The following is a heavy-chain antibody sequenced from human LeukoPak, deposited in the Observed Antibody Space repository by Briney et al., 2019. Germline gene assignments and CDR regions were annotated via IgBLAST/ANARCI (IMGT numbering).Heavy chain of an antibody. J-gene: IGHJ4*02. CDR2: ISYDGSNK. D-gene: IGHD6-6*01. CDR3: AKLYSSSSSLVY. CDR1: GFTFSSYG. V-gene: IGHV3-30*18. Sequence: PGGSLRLSCAASGFTFSSYGMHWVRQAPGKGLEWVAVISYDGSNKYYADSVTGRFTISRDNSKNTLYLQMNSLRAEDTAVYYCAKLYSSSSSLVYWGQGTLVTVSS.